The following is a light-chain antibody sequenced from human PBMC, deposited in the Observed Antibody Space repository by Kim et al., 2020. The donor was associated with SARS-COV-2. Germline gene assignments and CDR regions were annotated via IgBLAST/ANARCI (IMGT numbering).Light chain of an antibody. CDR1: SSDVGGYNY. Sequence: QSALTQPASVSGSPGQSITISCTGTSSDVGGYNYVSWYQQHPGKAPKLMIYDVSNWPSGISNRFSGSKSGNTASLTISGLQAEDEADYYCSSYTSSSTLRVFGGGTQLIVL. CDR2: DVS. J-gene: IGLJ3*02. V-gene: IGLV2-14*03. CDR3: SSYTSSSTLRV.